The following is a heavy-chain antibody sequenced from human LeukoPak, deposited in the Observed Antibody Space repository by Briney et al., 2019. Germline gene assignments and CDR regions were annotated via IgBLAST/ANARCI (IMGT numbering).Heavy chain of an antibody. J-gene: IGHJ5*02. CDR1: GGSFSGYY. CDR2: INHSGSI. Sequence: SETLSLTCAVYGGSFSGYYWSWIRQPPGKGLEWIGEINHSGSINYNPSLKSRVTISVDTSKNQFSLKLSSVTAADTAVYYCAKKYNWFDPWGKGTLVTVSS. CDR3: AKKYNWFDP. V-gene: IGHV4-34*01.